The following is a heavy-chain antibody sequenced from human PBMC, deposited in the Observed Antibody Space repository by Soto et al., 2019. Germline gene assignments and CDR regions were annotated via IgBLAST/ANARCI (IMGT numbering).Heavy chain of an antibody. CDR3: AKDSYYHDTSGYYIFDY. Sequence: PGGSLRLSCAASGFTVSSNYMSWVRQAPEKGLEWVSVIFSGGSTYYVDSVKGRFTISRDNSKNTLYLQMNSLRAEDTAVYYCAKDSYYHDTSGYYIFDYWGQGTLVTVSS. D-gene: IGHD3-22*01. V-gene: IGHV3-66*01. J-gene: IGHJ4*02. CDR2: IFSGGST. CDR1: GFTVSSNY.